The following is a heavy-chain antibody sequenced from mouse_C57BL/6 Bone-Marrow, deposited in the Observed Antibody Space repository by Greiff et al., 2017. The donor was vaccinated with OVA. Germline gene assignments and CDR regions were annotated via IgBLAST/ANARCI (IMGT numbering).Heavy chain of an antibody. CDR1: GYTFTDYY. Sequence: VQLQQSGPELVKPGASVKISCKASGYTFTDYYMNWVKQSHGKSLEWIGDINPNNGGTSYNQKFKGKATLTVDKSSSTAYMALRSLTSEDSAVYYCARYYYGSRDYWGQGTTLTVSS. J-gene: IGHJ2*01. CDR2: INPNNGGT. CDR3: ARYYYGSRDY. D-gene: IGHD1-1*01. V-gene: IGHV1-26*01.